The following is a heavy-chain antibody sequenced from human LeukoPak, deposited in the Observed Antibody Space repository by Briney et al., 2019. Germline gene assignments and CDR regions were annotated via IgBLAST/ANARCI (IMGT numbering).Heavy chain of an antibody. J-gene: IGHJ6*02. D-gene: IGHD2-2*02. CDR3: ARDSAYCSSTSCYTLYYYYYGMDV. CDR2: IYTSGST. Sequence: PSETLSLTCTVSGGSISSYYWGWIRQPAGKGLEWIGRIYTSGSTNYNPSLKSRVTMSVDTSKNQFSLKLSSVTAADTAVYYCARDSAYCSSTSCYTLYYYYYGMDVWGQGTTVTVSS. V-gene: IGHV4-4*07. CDR1: GGSISSYY.